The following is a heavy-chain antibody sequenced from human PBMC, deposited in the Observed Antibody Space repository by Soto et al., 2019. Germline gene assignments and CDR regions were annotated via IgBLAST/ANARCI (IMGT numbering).Heavy chain of an antibody. D-gene: IGHD3-3*01. Sequence: QVQLVESGGGLVKPGGSLSLSCAASGFTFSDYYMSWIRQAPGKGLEWVSYISSSGSTIYYADSVKGRFTISRDNAKNSLYLQMNSLRAEDTAVYYCARVPVRFLEWLSYFDYWGQGTLVTVSS. CDR3: ARVPVRFLEWLSYFDY. CDR2: ISSSGSTI. J-gene: IGHJ4*02. CDR1: GFTFSDYY. V-gene: IGHV3-11*01.